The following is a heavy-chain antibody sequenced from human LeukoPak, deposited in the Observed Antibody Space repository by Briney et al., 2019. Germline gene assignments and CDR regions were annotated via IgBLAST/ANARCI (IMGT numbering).Heavy chain of an antibody. D-gene: IGHD3-9*01. CDR1: GGSISSGDYY. Sequence: SETLSLTCTVSGGSISSGDYYWSWISQPPGKGLEWIGYIYYSGSTYYNPSLKSRVTISVDTSKNQFSLKLSSVTAADTAVYYCARLTSPNYDILTGYYSGYYFDYWGQGTLVTVSS. V-gene: IGHV4-30-4*01. CDR3: ARLTSPNYDILTGYYSGYYFDY. J-gene: IGHJ4*02. CDR2: IYYSGST.